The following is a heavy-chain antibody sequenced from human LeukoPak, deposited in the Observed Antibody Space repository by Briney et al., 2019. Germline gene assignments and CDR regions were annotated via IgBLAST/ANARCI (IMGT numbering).Heavy chain of an antibody. CDR3: ARGPPDSSGWYGYYYYMDV. J-gene: IGHJ6*03. Sequence: GGSLRLSCAASGFTFSSYSMNWVRQAPGKGLEWVSSISSSSSYIYYADSVKGRFTISRDNAKNSLYLQMNSLRAEDTAVYYCARGPPDSSGWYGYYYYMDVWGKGTTVTVSS. D-gene: IGHD6-19*01. CDR1: GFTFSSYS. CDR2: ISSSSSYI. V-gene: IGHV3-21*01.